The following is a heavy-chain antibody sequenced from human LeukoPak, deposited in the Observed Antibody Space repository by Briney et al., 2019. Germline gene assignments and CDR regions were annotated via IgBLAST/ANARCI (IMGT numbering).Heavy chain of an antibody. CDR2: ISSSSSYI. D-gene: IGHD3-10*01. CDR1: GFTFSSYS. V-gene: IGHV3-21*01. CDR3: ARGVRGVFDY. Sequence: GGSLRLSCAASGFTFSSYSMNWVRQAPGKGLEWVSSISSSSSYIYYADSVKGRFTISRDNAENSLYLQMNSLRAEDTAVYYCARGVRGVFDYWGQGTLVTVSS. J-gene: IGHJ4*02.